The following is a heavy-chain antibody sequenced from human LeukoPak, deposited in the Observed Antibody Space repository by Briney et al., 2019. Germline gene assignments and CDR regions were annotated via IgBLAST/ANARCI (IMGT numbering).Heavy chain of an antibody. V-gene: IGHV2-70*04. CDR1: GFSLSTSGMR. D-gene: IGHD5-24*01. CDR3: AREGDPDRRDGYLTGAFDI. J-gene: IGHJ3*02. CDR2: IDWDDDK. Sequence: SGPALVKPTQTLTLTCTVSGFSLSTSGMRVSWIRQPPGKALEWLARIDWDDDKFYSTSLKTRLTISKDTSKNQVVLTMTNMDPVDTATYYCAREGDPDRRDGYLTGAFDIWGQGTMVTVSS.